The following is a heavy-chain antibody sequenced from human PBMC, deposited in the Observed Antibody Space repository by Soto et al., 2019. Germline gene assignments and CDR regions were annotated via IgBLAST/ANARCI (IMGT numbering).Heavy chain of an antibody. CDR1: GGTFSSYT. D-gene: IGHD1-26*01. Sequence: QVQLVQSGAEVKKPGSSVKVSCKASGGTFSSYTISWVRQAPGQGLEWMGRIIPILGIANYAQKFQGRVTITADKPTGTAYMELRSLRSEDTALYYCAGGSSGWRGSDYWGQGTLVTVSS. J-gene: IGHJ4*02. CDR2: IIPILGIA. V-gene: IGHV1-69*02. CDR3: AGGSSGWRGSDY.